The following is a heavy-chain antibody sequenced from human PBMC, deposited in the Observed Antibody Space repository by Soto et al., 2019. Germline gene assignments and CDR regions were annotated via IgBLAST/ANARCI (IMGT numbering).Heavy chain of an antibody. D-gene: IGHD6-13*01. V-gene: IGHV3-53*01. Sequence: EVQLVESGGGLIQPGGSLRLSCAASGFTVSNNYMRWVRQAPGKGLEWVSLIYSGGNTHYADSVKGRFTISRDDSNNTLYLQMNSLRVEDTAVYYCARDPPGIAASGAGGWGQGTLVTVSS. J-gene: IGHJ4*02. CDR1: GFTVSNNY. CDR3: ARDPPGIAASGAGG. CDR2: IYSGGNT.